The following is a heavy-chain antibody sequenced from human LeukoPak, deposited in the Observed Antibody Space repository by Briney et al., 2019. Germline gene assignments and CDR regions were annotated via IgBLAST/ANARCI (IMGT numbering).Heavy chain of an antibody. CDR1: GYTFTSYG. J-gene: IGHJ6*02. Sequence: ASVKVSCKASGYTFTSYGISWVRQAPGQGLEWMGWISAYNGNTNYAQKLQGGVTMTTDTSTSTAYMELRSLRSDDTAVYYCARDPGTVVTRYYYYYGMDVWGQGTTVTVSS. CDR3: ARDPGTVVTRYYYYYGMDV. V-gene: IGHV1-18*01. D-gene: IGHD4-23*01. CDR2: ISAYNGNT.